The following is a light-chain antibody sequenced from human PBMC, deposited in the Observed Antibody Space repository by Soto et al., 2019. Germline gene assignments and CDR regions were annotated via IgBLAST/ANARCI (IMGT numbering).Light chain of an antibody. V-gene: IGKV1-5*03. J-gene: IGKJ1*01. CDR3: QHYNSYSEA. Sequence: DIQMTQSTSTLSGSVGDRVTITCRASQTISSWLAWYQQKPGKDPKLLIYKASTIKSGVPSRFSGSGSGTEFTLTISSLQPDDFANYYCQHYNSYSEAFGQGTKV. CDR2: KAS. CDR1: QTISSW.